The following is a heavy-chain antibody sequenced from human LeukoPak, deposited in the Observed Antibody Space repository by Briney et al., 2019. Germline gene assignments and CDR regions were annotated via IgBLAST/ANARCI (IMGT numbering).Heavy chain of an antibody. V-gene: IGHV4-34*01. CDR1: GGSFSGYY. CDR3: ARGLRYGSSVR. Sequence: PSETLSLTCAVYGGSFSGYYWSWIRQPPGKGLEWIGEINHSGSTNYNPSLKSRVTISVDTSKNQFSLKLSSVTAADTAVYYCARGLRYGSSVRWGQGTLVTVSS. J-gene: IGHJ4*02. D-gene: IGHD3-10*01. CDR2: INHSGST.